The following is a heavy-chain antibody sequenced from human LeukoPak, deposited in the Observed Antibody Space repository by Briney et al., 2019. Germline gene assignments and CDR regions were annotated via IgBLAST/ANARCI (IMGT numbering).Heavy chain of an antibody. Sequence: GGSLRLSCAASGFTFSSYAMNWVRQAPGKGLEWVLAISGGDESTYNADSVKGRFIISRDNSKNTLYLQMNSLRAEDTAVYFCAKGEGGYCSSSSCSTYFDYWGQGTLVTVSS. CDR1: GFTFSSYA. CDR2: ISGGDEST. D-gene: IGHD2-15*01. V-gene: IGHV3-23*01. J-gene: IGHJ4*02. CDR3: AKGEGGYCSSSSCSTYFDY.